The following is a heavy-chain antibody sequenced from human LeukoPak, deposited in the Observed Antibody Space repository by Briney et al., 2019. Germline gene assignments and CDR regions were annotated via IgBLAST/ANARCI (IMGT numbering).Heavy chain of an antibody. CDR2: IKQDGSEK. D-gene: IGHD1-26*01. V-gene: IGHV3-7*01. J-gene: IGHJ6*03. CDR1: GFTFSSYW. CDR3: ARALVVGATRQYDYYYYMDV. Sequence: PGGSLRLSCAASGFTFSSYWMSWVRQAPGKGLEWVANIKQDGSEKYYVDSVKGRFTISRDNAKNSLYLQMNSLRAEDTAVYYCARALVVGATRQYDYYYYMDVWGKGTTVTVSS.